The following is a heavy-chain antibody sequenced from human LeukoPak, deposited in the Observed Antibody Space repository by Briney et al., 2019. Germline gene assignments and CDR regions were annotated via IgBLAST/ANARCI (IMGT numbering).Heavy chain of an antibody. V-gene: IGHV3-21*04. CDR1: GFTFSSYS. J-gene: IGHJ4*02. CDR2: ISSSSSYI. Sequence: PGGSLRLSCAASGFTFSSYSMNWVRQAPGKGLEWVSSISSSSSYIYYADSVKGRFTISRDNAKNSLYLQMNSLRAEDTAVYYCARRGCCSSTSCPNSSSWEIDYWGQGTLVTVSS. D-gene: IGHD2-2*01. CDR3: ARRGCCSSTSCPNSSSWEIDY.